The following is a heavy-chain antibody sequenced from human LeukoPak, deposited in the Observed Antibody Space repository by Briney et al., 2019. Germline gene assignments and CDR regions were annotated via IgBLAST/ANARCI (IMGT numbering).Heavy chain of an antibody. D-gene: IGHD2-15*01. CDR1: GYTFTSYD. Sequence: ASVKVSCKASGYTFTSYDINWVRQATGQGLEWMGLMNPNSGNTGYAQKFQSRVTMTRNTSISTAYMELSSLRSEDTAVYYCATEYCSGGSCFSGMDVWGKGTTVTVSS. J-gene: IGHJ6*03. CDR2: MNPNSGNT. CDR3: ATEYCSGGSCFSGMDV. V-gene: IGHV1-8*01.